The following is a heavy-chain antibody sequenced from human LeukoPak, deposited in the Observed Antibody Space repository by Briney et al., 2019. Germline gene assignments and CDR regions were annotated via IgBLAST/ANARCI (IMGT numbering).Heavy chain of an antibody. D-gene: IGHD3-10*01. CDR2: IIPILGTA. J-gene: IGHJ4*02. CDR1: GGTFSRYA. Sequence: EASVKVSCKASGGTFSRYAISWVRQAPGQGLEWMGRIIPILGTANYAQKFQGRVTITADKSTSTAYMELSSLRSEDTAVYYCARVHYGSGSYYKDYWGQGTLVTVSS. V-gene: IGHV1-69*04. CDR3: ARVHYGSGSYYKDY.